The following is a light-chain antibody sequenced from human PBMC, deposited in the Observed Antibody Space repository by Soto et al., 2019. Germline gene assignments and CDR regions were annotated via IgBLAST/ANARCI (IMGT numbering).Light chain of an antibody. CDR2: DAS. Sequence: DIQMTQSPSTLSASVGDRVTITCRASQSISSRVAWYQQKPGKAPKLLIYDASSLESGVPSRFSGSGSGTEFTLTISSLQPDDFATYYSQQYNSYPYTFGQGTKLEIK. CDR1: QSISSR. J-gene: IGKJ2*01. V-gene: IGKV1-5*01. CDR3: QQYNSYPYT.